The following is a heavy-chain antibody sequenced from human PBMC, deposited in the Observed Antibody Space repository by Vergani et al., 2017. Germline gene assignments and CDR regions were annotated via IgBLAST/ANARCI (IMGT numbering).Heavy chain of an antibody. CDR3: AREWSSSWTANXFDP. D-gene: IGHD6-13*01. CDR1: GFTFSSYS. Sequence: EVQLVESGGGLVKPGGSLRLSCAASGFTFSSYSMNWVRQAPGKGLEWVSSISSSSSYIYYADSVKGRFTISRDNAKNSLYLQMNSLRAEDTAVYYCAREWSSSWTANXFDPWGQGTLVTVSS. J-gene: IGHJ5*02. V-gene: IGHV3-21*01. CDR2: ISSSSSYI.